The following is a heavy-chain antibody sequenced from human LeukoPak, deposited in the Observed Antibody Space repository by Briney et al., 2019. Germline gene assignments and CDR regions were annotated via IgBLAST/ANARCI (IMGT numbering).Heavy chain of an antibody. CDR3: ASFPHCSSTSCYTGWFDP. V-gene: IGHV4-34*01. CDR2: INNSRST. J-gene: IGHJ5*02. D-gene: IGHD2-2*02. Sequence: INNSRSTNYNPSLKSRVTISVDTSKNQFSLKLSSVTAADTAVYYCASFPHCSSTSCYTGWFDPWGQGTLVTVSS.